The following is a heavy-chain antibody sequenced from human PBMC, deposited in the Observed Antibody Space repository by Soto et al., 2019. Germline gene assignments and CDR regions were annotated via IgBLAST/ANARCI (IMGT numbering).Heavy chain of an antibody. D-gene: IGHD5-12*01. CDR1: GGSFSGYY. Sequence: SETLSLTCAVYGGSFSGYYWSWIRQPPGKGLEWIGEINHSGSTNYNPSLKSRVTISVDKSKNQFSLKLSSVTAADTAVYYCARGYIVATIRGSFDDWGQGTLVSVAS. CDR3: ARGYIVATIRGSFDD. V-gene: IGHV4-34*01. CDR2: INHSGST. J-gene: IGHJ4*02.